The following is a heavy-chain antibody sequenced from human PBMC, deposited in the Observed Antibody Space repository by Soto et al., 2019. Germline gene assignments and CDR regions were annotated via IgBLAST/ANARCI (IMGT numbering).Heavy chain of an antibody. CDR3: ARLWGGSYPSIAAAGPFDY. CDR1: GSSISSYN. J-gene: IGHJ4*02. D-gene: IGHD6-13*01. CDR2: IYYSGST. Sequence: PSETLAVTCTVSGSSISSYNLRWIRKPPGKGLEWIGYIYYSGSTNYNPSLKSRVTISVDTSKNQFSLKLSSVTAADTAVYYCARLWGGSYPSIAAAGPFDYWGQGTLVTISS. V-gene: IGHV4-59*01.